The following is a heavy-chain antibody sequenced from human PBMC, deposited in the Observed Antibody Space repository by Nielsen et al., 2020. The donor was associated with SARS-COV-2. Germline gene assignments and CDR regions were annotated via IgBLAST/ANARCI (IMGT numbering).Heavy chain of an antibody. CDR3: AREFGAGAFGF. D-gene: IGHD3-16*01. CDR1: GFTVSSNY. CDR2: IYSGGST. J-gene: IGHJ4*02. V-gene: IGHV3-53*01. Sequence: GESLKISCAASGFTVSSNYMSWVRQAPGKGLEWVSIIYSGGSTYYADSVKGRFTISRDNSKNSLFLQMNSLRAEDTATYYCAREFGAGAFGFWGQGTQVTVSS.